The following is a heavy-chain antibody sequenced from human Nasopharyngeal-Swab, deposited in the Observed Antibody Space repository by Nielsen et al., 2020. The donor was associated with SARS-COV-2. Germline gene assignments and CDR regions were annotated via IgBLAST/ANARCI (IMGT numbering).Heavy chain of an antibody. CDR2: IWYDGSNK. CDR1: GFTFSSYG. CDR3: ARVTVEMATINAFDI. Sequence: GGSLRLSCAASGFTFSSYGMHWVRQAPGKGLEWVAVIWYDGSNKYYADSVKGRFTISRDNSKNTLYLQMNSLRAEDTAVYYCARVTVEMATINAFDIWGQGTMVTVSS. D-gene: IGHD5-24*01. J-gene: IGHJ3*02. V-gene: IGHV3-33*01.